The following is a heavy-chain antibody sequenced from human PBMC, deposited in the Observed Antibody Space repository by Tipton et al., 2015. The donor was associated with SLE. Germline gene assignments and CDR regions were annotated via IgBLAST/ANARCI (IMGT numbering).Heavy chain of an antibody. CDR2: INHSGST. CDR3: ARERLYSSSWFSD. V-gene: IGHV4-34*01. D-gene: IGHD6-13*01. CDR1: GGSFSGYY. Sequence: TLSLTCAVYGGSFSGYYCSWIRQPPGKGLEWIGEINHSGSTNCNPSLKSRVTISVDTSKNQFSLKLSSVTAADTAVYYCARERLYSSSWFSDWGQGTLVTVSS. J-gene: IGHJ4*02.